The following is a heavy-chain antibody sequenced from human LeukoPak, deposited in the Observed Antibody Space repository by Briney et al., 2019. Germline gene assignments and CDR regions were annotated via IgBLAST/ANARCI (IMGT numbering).Heavy chain of an antibody. D-gene: IGHD1-26*01. CDR2: IYADGNT. CDR1: GFIVNTNY. Sequence: GGSLRLSCAASGFIVNTNYMTWVRQAPGRGLECVSFIYADGNTYYADSLKGRFTISRDNAKNSPYLQMDSLRVEDTAEYYCARDPYSGNYGAYYYYYMDVWGKGNTVTVSS. CDR3: ARDPYSGNYGAYYYYYMDV. J-gene: IGHJ6*03. V-gene: IGHV3-53*01.